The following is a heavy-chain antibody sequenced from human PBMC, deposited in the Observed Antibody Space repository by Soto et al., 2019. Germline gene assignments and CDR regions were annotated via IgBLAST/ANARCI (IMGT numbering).Heavy chain of an antibody. CDR2: IDSSGRST. CDR3: ARGFDYYETSGSYY. J-gene: IGHJ4*02. Sequence: GGSLRLSCAASGFTFSDHYMSWIRQAPGKGLEWVSYIDSSGRSTYYADSVKGRFTTSRDSAKNSLYLQMNSLRAEDTAVYYCARGFDYYETSGSYYWGRGTLVTVSS. V-gene: IGHV3-11*01. D-gene: IGHD3-22*01. CDR1: GFTFSDHY.